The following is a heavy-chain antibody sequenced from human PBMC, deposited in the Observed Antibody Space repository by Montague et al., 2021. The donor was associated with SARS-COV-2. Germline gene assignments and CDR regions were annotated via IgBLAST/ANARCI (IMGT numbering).Heavy chain of an antibody. D-gene: IGHD3-22*01. J-gene: IGHJ4*02. CDR1: GFTFSSYA. CDR2: ISYDGSDK. CDR3: ARDGSWYYDSSGYYYRPHLGGGASYFDY. Sequence: SLRLSCAASGFTFSSYAMHWVRQAPGKGLEWVAVISYDGSDKYYADSXKGQFTISRDNSKNTLYLQMNSLRAEDTAVYYCARDGSWYYDSSGYYYRPHLGGGASYFDYWGQGTLVTVSS. V-gene: IGHV3-30-3*01.